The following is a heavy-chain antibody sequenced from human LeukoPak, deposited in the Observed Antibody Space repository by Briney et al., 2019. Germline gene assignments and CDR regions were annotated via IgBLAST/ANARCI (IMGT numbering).Heavy chain of an antibody. Sequence: PGGSLRLSCAASGFTFDDFAMHWVRQAPGQGLEWVSGISWNSGSIAYADSVKGRFTISRDNAKNSLYLQMNSLRAEDTALYYCAKDISGYSSGWYLSFDYWGQGTLLTVSS. CDR3: AKDISGYSSGWYLSFDY. D-gene: IGHD6-19*01. CDR1: GFTFDDFA. CDR2: ISWNSGSI. V-gene: IGHV3-9*01. J-gene: IGHJ4*02.